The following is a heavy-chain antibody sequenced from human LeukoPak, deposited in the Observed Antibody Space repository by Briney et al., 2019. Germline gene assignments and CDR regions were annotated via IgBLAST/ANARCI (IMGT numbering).Heavy chain of an antibody. J-gene: IGHJ4*02. D-gene: IGHD6-6*01. Sequence: SQTLSLTCTDPGASISSGSYYWSWIRQPAGKGLEWLGRIYTSGSTHYNPSLKSRVTISVDTSKNQFSLKLSSVTAADTAVYYCARAYSSSFAPFDYWGQGTLGTVSS. CDR2: IYTSGST. CDR3: ARAYSSSFAPFDY. V-gene: IGHV4-61*02. CDR1: GASISSGSYY.